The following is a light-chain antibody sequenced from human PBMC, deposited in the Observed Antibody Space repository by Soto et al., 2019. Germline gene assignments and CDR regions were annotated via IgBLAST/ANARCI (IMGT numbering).Light chain of an antibody. CDR1: QSVSNNY. Sequence: EIVLTQSPGTLSLSPGERDTLSCRASQSVSNNYLAWYQQKPGQAPRLIIYGASNRATGIPDRFSGSGSGTDFTLTISRLEPDDFAVYYCQQYGSSGTFGQGTKVDIK. CDR2: GAS. CDR3: QQYGSSGT. V-gene: IGKV3-20*01. J-gene: IGKJ1*01.